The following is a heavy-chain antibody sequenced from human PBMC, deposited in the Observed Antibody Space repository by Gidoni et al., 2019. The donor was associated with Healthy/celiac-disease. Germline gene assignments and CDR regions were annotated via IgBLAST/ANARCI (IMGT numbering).Heavy chain of an antibody. CDR3: ARGGTKQRGRTAFDY. D-gene: IGHD6-25*01. CDR2: INHSGST. V-gene: IGHV4-34*01. J-gene: IGHJ4*02. Sequence: QVQLPPSGAGLLKPAETLSLTCAVYGGFFSGYYWNWIRQPPGKGLEWIGEINHSGSTNYDPTLKSRVTIPVDTSENQFSLKVSSVTGADTAVYYCARGGTKQRGRTAFDYWGQGTLVTVSS. CDR1: GGFFSGYY.